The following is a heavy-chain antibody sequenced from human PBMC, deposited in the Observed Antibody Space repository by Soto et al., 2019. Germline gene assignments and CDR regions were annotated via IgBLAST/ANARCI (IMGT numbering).Heavy chain of an antibody. CDR2: INHSGST. D-gene: IGHD6-19*01. CDR3: ARAPSSGWTLEYFQH. J-gene: IGHJ1*01. Sequence: SETLSLTCAVYGGSFSGYYWSWIRQPPGKGLEWIGEINHSGSTNYNPSPKSRVTISVDTSKNQFSLKLSSVTAADTAVYYCARAPSSGWTLEYFQHWGQGTLVTVSS. CDR1: GGSFSGYY. V-gene: IGHV4-34*01.